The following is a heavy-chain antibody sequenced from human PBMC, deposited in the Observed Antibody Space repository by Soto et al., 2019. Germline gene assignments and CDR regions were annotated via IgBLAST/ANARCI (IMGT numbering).Heavy chain of an antibody. D-gene: IGHD5-12*01. CDR2: INSAGSKT. CDR1: GFIFSTFW. J-gene: IGHJ5*02. V-gene: IGHV3-74*01. Sequence: EVQLVESGGTLVQPGGSLRLSCAASGFIFSTFWMHWVRQAPGKGLEWVSRINSAGSKTTYADSVKGRFTISRDNAKNTGYLQMNSLRGEDTAVYYCATVATNSYNWLDPWGQGTLVTVSS. CDR3: ATVATNSYNWLDP.